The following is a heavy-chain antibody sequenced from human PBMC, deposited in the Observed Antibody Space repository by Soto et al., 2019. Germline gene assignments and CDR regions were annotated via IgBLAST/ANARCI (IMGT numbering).Heavy chain of an antibody. D-gene: IGHD3-16*01. CDR2: IKQDGSDN. CDR1: GFTFSSYL. Sequence: EVQLVESGGGLVQPGGSLSLSCAASGFTFSSYLMSWVRQAQGKGLEWVANIKQDGSDNYYVDAVKGRFTISRDNAKNSLYLQMNSLRAQDTSVYYCASYYERILNYNLDVWAKGTT. J-gene: IGHJ6*03. CDR3: ASYYERILNYNLDV. V-gene: IGHV3-7*01.